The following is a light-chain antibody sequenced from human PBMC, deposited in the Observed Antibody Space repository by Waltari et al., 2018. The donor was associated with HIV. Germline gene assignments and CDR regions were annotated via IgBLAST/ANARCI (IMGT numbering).Light chain of an antibody. Sequence: DIQMTQSPSSLSAFVGDMVTISCRTSHSITTYLNWYHQQPGKAPKLLIYGASGLQSGVPPRFSGSGSGTDFTLTITGVQLEDFGTYYCQHSYRTVTFGPGTKLD. CDR2: GAS. CDR3: QHSYRTVT. CDR1: HSITTY. J-gene: IGKJ3*01. V-gene: IGKV1-39*01.